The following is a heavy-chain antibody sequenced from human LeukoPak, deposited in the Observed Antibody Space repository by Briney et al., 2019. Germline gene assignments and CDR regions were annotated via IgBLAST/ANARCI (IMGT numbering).Heavy chain of an antibody. CDR1: GGSISSYY. Sequence: SETLSLTCTVSGGSISSYYWSWIRQPAGKGLEWIGRIYTSGSTNYNPSLKSRVTMSVDTPKNQFSLKLSSVTAADTAVYYCARVTSLYSSGWYWFDPWGQGTLVTVSS. J-gene: IGHJ5*02. CDR3: ARVTSLYSSGWYWFDP. CDR2: IYTSGST. V-gene: IGHV4-4*07. D-gene: IGHD6-19*01.